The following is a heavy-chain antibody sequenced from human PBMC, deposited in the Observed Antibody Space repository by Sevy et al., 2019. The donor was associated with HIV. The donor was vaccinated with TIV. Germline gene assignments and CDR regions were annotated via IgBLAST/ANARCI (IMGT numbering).Heavy chain of an antibody. D-gene: IGHD3-3*01. J-gene: IGHJ4*02. CDR2: ISFSGSKT. CDR3: AKTPFMDFWNDYYSFYFDF. CDR1: GFNFNNYA. V-gene: IGHV3-23*01. Sequence: GGSLRLSCAAAGFNFNNYAMTWVRQAPGKGLEWVSGISFSGSKTYYAESVKGRFSISRDHSKNTLYLQMNNVRVEDTAVYICAKTPFMDFWNDYYSFYFDFWGQGTLVTVSS.